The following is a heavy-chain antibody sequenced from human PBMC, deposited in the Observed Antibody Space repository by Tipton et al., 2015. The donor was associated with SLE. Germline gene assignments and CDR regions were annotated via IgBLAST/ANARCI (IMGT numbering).Heavy chain of an antibody. Sequence: TLSLTCTVSGGSISSYYWSWIRQPPGKGLEWIGYIYYSGSTIHNPSLKSRVTMSVDTSKNQFSLKLSSVTAADTAVYYCASPGSSAPGPYFQHWGQGTLVTVSS. CDR3: ASPGSSAPGPYFQH. D-gene: IGHD6-25*01. J-gene: IGHJ1*01. V-gene: IGHV4-59*08. CDR2: IYYSGST. CDR1: GGSISSYY.